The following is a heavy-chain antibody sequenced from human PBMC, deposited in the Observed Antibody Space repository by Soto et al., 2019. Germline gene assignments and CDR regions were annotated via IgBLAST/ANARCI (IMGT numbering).Heavy chain of an antibody. V-gene: IGHV1-18*04. CDR1: GYMFTYYG. Sequence: VQLVQSGAEVKKPGASVKVSCKASGYMFTYYGISWVRQAPGQGLEWMGWISPYNGNTNYAQKLQGRVTMTTDTSTSTAYMELRSLRSDDTALYYCARESSSGWAKWFDPWGQGTLVTVSS. CDR3: ARESSSGWAKWFDP. D-gene: IGHD6-19*01. J-gene: IGHJ5*02. CDR2: ISPYNGNT.